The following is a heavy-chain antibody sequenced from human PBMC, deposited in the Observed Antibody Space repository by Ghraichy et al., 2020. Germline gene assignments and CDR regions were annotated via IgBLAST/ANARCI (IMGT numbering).Heavy chain of an antibody. CDR1: GFTFSNYA. CDR3: AFDY. Sequence: GESLNISCAASGFTFSNYAMSWVRQAPGRGLEWVSTISDSGTNTYYADSVKGRFTISRDNSKNTLYLQMNSLRAEDTAFYYCAFDYWGQGTLVTVPS. V-gene: IGHV3-23*01. J-gene: IGHJ4*02. CDR2: ISDSGTNT.